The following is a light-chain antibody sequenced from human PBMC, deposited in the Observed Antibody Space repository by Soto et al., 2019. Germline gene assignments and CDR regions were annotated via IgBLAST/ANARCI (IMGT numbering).Light chain of an antibody. J-gene: IGLJ3*02. V-gene: IGLV1-44*01. CDR3: SAWDDNLNGWL. Sequence: QPVLTQPPSASGTPGQRVTISCFGSSYNIGSNTLNWYQQLPGAAPRLLIYSNHQRPSGVPDRFSGSTSGASGSLAISGLQSEDEADYYCSAWDDNLNGWLFGGGTKLTVL. CDR1: SYNIGSNT. CDR2: SNH.